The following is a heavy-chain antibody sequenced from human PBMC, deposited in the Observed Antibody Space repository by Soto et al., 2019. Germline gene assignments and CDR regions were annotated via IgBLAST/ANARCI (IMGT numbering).Heavy chain of an antibody. D-gene: IGHD3-22*01. Sequence: GGSLRLSCAASGFTFSSYAMSWVRQAPGKGLEWVSAISGSGGSTYYADSVKGRFTISGDNSKNTLYLQMNSLRAEDTAVYYCAKVYYYDSSGYSNFDYWGQGTLVTVSS. CDR1: GFTFSSYA. CDR2: ISGSGGST. CDR3: AKVYYYDSSGYSNFDY. J-gene: IGHJ4*02. V-gene: IGHV3-23*01.